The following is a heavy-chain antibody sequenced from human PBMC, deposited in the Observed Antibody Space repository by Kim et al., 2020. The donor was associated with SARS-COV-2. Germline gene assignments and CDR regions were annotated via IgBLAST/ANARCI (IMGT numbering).Heavy chain of an antibody. V-gene: IGHV3-30*18. J-gene: IGHJ4*02. CDR3: AKDILYGGRGYFDY. CDR1: GFTFSSYG. CDR2: ISYDGSNK. Sequence: GGSLRLSCAASGFTFSSYGMHWVRQAPGKGLEWVAVISYDGSNKYYADSVKGRFTISRDNSKNTLYLQMNSLRAEDTAVYYCAKDILYGGRGYFDYWGQGTLVTVSS. D-gene: IGHD4-17*01.